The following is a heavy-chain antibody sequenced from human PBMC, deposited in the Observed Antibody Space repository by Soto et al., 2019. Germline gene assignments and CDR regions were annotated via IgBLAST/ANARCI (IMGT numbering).Heavy chain of an antibody. Sequence: GASVKVSCKASGYTFTSYGISWVRQAPGQGLEWMGWISAYNGNTNYAQKLQGRVTMTTDTSTSTAYMELRSLRSDDTAVYYCARDLRGGGNYYYYGMDVWGQGTTVTVSS. J-gene: IGHJ6*02. D-gene: IGHD3-16*01. CDR2: ISAYNGNT. CDR1: GYTFTSYG. V-gene: IGHV1-18*01. CDR3: ARDLRGGGNYYYYGMDV.